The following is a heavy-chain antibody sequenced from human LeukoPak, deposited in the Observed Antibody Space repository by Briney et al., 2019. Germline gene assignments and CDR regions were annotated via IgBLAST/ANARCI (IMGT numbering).Heavy chain of an antibody. J-gene: IGHJ3*02. V-gene: IGHV3-74*01. D-gene: IGHD3/OR15-3a*01. CDR1: GFTFSSHW. Sequence: GGSLRLSCAGSGFTFSSHWMHWVRHAPGKGLEWVSRINGDGTSTTYADSVKGRFTISRDNAKNTLYLQMNGLRADDTAVYYCARVHRTGWVVDAFDIWGQGTMVTVSS. CDR3: ARVHRTGWVVDAFDI. CDR2: INGDGTST.